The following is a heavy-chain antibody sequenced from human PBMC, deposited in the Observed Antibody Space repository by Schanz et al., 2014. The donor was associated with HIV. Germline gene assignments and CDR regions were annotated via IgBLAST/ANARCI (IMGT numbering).Heavy chain of an antibody. V-gene: IGHV1-8*01. J-gene: IGHJ4*02. Sequence: QVQLVQSGAEVKKPGASVKVSCKASGYTFINYDIHWVRQATGQGLEWMGWMNPNSGNTGYAQKFQGRVTMTRDTSISTTYMELSSLRSEDTAVYYCARGGSGGARFPFDYWGQGTLVTVSS. CDR1: GYTFINYD. CDR2: MNPNSGNT. D-gene: IGHD1-26*01. CDR3: ARGGSGGARFPFDY.